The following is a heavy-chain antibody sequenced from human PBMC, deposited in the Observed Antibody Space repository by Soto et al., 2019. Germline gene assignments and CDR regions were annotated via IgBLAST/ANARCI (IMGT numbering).Heavy chain of an antibody. CDR3: APRLDQAYGDYPDAFDV. CDR2: IYWDDDK. D-gene: IGHD4-17*01. CDR1: GVSVNTTVEG. J-gene: IGHJ3*01. Sequence: QITLRATGPTLVKPTQTLTLTCTFSGVSVNTTVEGLGWILQPPGKALEWLAVIYWDDDKRYSPSLKTRLTLTKDTSKNQVVLTMTNTAPVDTATYYCAPRLDQAYGDYPDAFDVWGQGTTVTVSS. V-gene: IGHV2-5*02.